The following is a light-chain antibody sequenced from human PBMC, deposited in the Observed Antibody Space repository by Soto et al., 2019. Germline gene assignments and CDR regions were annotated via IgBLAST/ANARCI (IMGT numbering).Light chain of an antibody. J-gene: IGKJ3*01. CDR1: QGINNY. CDR3: KQSYSTPFT. V-gene: IGKV1-39*01. CDR2: ITS. Sequence: DTQMTQSPSSLSASVGDRVTITCRASQGINNYLNWYQQKPGKAPTLLIYITSSLQSGVPSRFSGSRSGTDFTLTISSLQPEDSETYYCKQSYSTPFTFGPGTKVDIK.